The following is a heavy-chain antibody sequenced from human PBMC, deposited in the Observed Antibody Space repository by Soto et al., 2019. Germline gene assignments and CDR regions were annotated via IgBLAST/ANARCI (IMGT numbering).Heavy chain of an antibody. V-gene: IGHV4-30-2*01. J-gene: IGHJ4*02. CDR3: ARGRGIQLWLEN. Sequence: QLQLQESGSGLVKPSQTLSLTCAVSGGSISSNGHSWSWLRQPPGKGLEWIGYIFHSGSTYYNPYLNSRVTMSLDTSKNQVPLQVNSVTAADTAVYYCARGRGIQLWLENWGQGTLVTVSS. CDR1: GGSISSNGHS. D-gene: IGHD5-18*01. CDR2: IFHSGST.